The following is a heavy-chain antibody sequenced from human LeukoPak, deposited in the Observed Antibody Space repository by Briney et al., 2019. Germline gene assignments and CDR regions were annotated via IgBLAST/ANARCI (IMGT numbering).Heavy chain of an antibody. Sequence: PGPSLRLSWAPAAFTFSSYAMSWVRQDPGKWLEWVSAISGSGSSTHYADSVKGPFTISRDKSKNTLYLQMNSLRAEDTAVYYCAKGIAAAGTGRWFDPWGQGTLVTVSS. CDR3: AKGIAAAGTGRWFDP. J-gene: IGHJ5*02. V-gene: IGHV3-23*01. CDR1: AFTFSSYA. CDR2: ISGSGSST. D-gene: IGHD6-13*01.